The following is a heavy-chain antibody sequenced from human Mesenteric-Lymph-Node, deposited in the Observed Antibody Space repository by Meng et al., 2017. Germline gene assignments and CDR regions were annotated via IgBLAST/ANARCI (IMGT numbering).Heavy chain of an antibody. D-gene: IGHD6-13*01. Sequence: ASVKVSCKASGGTFSSYTISWVRQAPGQGLEWMGWINPNSGGTNYAQKFQGRVTMTRDTSISTAYMELSRLRSDDTAVYYCARDSSSWYGMDVWGQGTTVTVSS. CDR2: INPNSGGT. J-gene: IGHJ6*02. CDR1: GGTFSSYT. CDR3: ARDSSSWYGMDV. V-gene: IGHV1-2*02.